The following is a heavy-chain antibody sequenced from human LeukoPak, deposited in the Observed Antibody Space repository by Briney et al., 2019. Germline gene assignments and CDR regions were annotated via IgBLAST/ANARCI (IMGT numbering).Heavy chain of an antibody. CDR3: ARAQGWGGSYYLEY. CDR2: IYHDGET. D-gene: IGHD1-26*01. V-gene: IGHV4-30-2*01. CDR1: GGSISSDSHY. J-gene: IGHJ4*02. Sequence: PSETLSLTCTVSGGSISSDSHYWTWIRQPPGKGLEWIGYIYHDGETYYSPSLTNRVTISVDRSKNEFSLILSSVTAADTAVYSCARAQGWGGSYYLEYWGQGTLVTVSS.